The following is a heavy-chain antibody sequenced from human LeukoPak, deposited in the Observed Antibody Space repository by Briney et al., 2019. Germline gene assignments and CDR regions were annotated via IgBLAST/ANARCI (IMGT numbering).Heavy chain of an antibody. CDR1: GGSISSGGYY. CDR3: ARGSRGYSYG. CDR2: IYYSGNT. J-gene: IGHJ4*02. D-gene: IGHD5-18*01. Sequence: PSETLSLTCTVSGGSISSGGYYWSWIRQPPGKGLEWIGYIYYSGNTNYNPSLKSRVTISVDTSENQFSLKLSSVTAADTALYYCARGSRGYSYGWGQGTLVTVSS. V-gene: IGHV4-61*08.